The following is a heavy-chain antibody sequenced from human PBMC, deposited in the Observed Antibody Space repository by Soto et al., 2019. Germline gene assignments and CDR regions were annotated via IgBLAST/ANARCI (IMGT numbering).Heavy chain of an antibody. Sequence: EVQLVESGGGLVQPGGSLRLSCAASGFTVSSNYMSWARQAPGKGLEWVSVIYSGGSTYYADSVKGRFTISGDNSKNTLYLQMNSLRAEDTAVYYCARDGGLDDYFDYWGQGTLVTVSS. CDR2: IYSGGST. CDR3: ARDGGLDDYFDY. V-gene: IGHV3-66*01. J-gene: IGHJ4*02. CDR1: GFTVSSNY. D-gene: IGHD3-16*01.